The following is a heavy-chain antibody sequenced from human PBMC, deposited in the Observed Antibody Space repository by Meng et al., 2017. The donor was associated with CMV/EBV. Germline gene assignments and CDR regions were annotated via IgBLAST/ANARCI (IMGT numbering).Heavy chain of an antibody. CDR3: ALAEYSSSLFDY. J-gene: IGHJ4*02. CDR1: GYTFTSYY. V-gene: IGHV1-46*01. D-gene: IGHD6-13*01. CDR2: INPSGGST. Sequence: QVQLVQVGAEVKKPGASVKVSCKASGYTFTSYYMHWVRQAPGQGLEWMGIINPSGGSTSYAQKFQGRVTMTRDASTSTVYMGLSSLRSEDTAVYYCALAEYSSSLFDYWGQGTLVTVSS.